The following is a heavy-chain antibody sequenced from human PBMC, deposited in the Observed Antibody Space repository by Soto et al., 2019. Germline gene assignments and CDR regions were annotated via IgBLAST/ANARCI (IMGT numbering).Heavy chain of an antibody. J-gene: IGHJ6*03. D-gene: IGHD4-4*01. V-gene: IGHV4-39*01. CDR1: GGSISSSSYY. CDR2: IYYSGST. Sequence: SETLSLTCTVSGGSISSSSYYWGWIRQPPGKGLEWIGSIYYSGSTYYNPSLKSRVTISVDTSKNQFSLKLSSVTAADTAVYYCARQVTRYYYYYMDVWGKGTTVTVSS. CDR3: ARQVTRYYYYYMDV.